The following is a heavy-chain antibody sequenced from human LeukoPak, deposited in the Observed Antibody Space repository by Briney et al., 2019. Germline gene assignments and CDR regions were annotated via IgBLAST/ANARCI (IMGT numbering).Heavy chain of an antibody. J-gene: IGHJ4*02. CDR2: INPNSGGT. CDR1: GYTFTGYY. V-gene: IGHV1-2*02. D-gene: IGHD1-26*01. CDR3: ARGAIIVGATFFDY. Sequence: ASVKVSCKASGYTFTGYYMHWVRQAPGQGLEWMGWINPNSGGTNYAQKFQGRVTMTRDTSISTAYMELSSLRSEDTAVYYCARGAIIVGATFFDYWGQGTLVTVSS.